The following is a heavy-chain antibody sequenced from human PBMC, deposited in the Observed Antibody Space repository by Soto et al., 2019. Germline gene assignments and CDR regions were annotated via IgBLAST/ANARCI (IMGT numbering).Heavy chain of an antibody. CDR2: ISSDGTTI. CDR3: VRVGVVARPY. CDR1: GLSFSKFE. J-gene: IGHJ4*02. V-gene: IGHV3-48*03. Sequence: EGSLRLSCDVSGLSFSKFEMTWVRQAPGKGLEWVSSISSDGTTIYYADSVQGRFTISRDNDKNSLYLQMNSLKGEDTATYYCVRVGVVARPYWGQGTPVTVSS. D-gene: IGHD2-21*01.